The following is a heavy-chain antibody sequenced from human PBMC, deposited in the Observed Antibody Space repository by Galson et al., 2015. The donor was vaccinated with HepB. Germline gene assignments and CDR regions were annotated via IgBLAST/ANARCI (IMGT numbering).Heavy chain of an antibody. CDR1: GFTFSNYG. CDR2: ISYDERKK. V-gene: IGHV3-30*18. D-gene: IGHD2-21*01. Sequence: SLRLSCAVSGFTFSNYGMHWVRQAPGKGLEWVALISYDERKKYYADSVAGRFTVSRDNSKNTVHLQMDGLKPEDTALYYCVKGGACGGGNCYFYYLDQWGQGTPVIVSS. J-gene: IGHJ4*02. CDR3: VKGGACGGGNCYFYYLDQ.